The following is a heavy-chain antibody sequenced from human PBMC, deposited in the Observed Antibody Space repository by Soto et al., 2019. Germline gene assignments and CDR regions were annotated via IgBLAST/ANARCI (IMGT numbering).Heavy chain of an antibody. V-gene: IGHV3-30-3*01. CDR2: ISYDGSNK. CDR1: GFTFNSYA. J-gene: IGHJ6*02. Sequence: ESGGGVVQPGRSLRLSCAASGFTFNSYAMHWVRQAPGNGLEWVAVISYDGSNKYYADSVKGRFTISRDNSKNTLYLQMNSLRAEDTAVYYCARAEFGLLYYYDSVGMDVWGQGTTVTVSS. D-gene: IGHD3-22*01. CDR3: ARAEFGLLYYYDSVGMDV.